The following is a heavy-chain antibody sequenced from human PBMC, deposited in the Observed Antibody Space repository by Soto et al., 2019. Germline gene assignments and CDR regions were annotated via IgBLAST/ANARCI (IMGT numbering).Heavy chain of an antibody. Sequence: QVQLVESGGGVVQPGRSLRLSCAASGFTFNNYGMHWVRQAPGKGLEWVAVIWNDGSNSYYANSVKGRFTISRDNSKNTLHLQMSSLRAEDTAVYYCARRQISPPTRGAATARDAMDVWGQGTTVTVSS. CDR1: GFTFNNYG. CDR3: ARRQISPPTRGAATARDAMDV. J-gene: IGHJ6*02. CDR2: IWNDGSNS. V-gene: IGHV3-33*08. D-gene: IGHD6-13*01.